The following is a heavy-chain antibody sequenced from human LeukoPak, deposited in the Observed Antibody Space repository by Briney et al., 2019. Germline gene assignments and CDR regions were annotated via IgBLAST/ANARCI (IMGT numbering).Heavy chain of an antibody. D-gene: IGHD2-21*01. V-gene: IGHV4-39*01. CDR2: IYYSGST. CDR1: GGSISSSSYY. CDR3: ARLGHGIVVVRDY. J-gene: IGHJ4*02. Sequence: SETLSLTCTVSGGSISSSSYYWGSIRQPPGKGLEWIGSIYYSGSTYYNPPLKSRVTISVDTSKNQFSLKLSSVTAADTAVYYCARLGHGIVVVRDYWGQGTLVTVSS.